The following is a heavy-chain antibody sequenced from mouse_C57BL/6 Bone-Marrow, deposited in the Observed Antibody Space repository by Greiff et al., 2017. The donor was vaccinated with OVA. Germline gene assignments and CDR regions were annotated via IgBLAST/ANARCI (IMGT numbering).Heavy chain of an antibody. CDR2: IDPSDSYT. V-gene: IGHV1-59*01. CDR1: GYTFTSYW. Sequence: QVQLQQPGAELVRPGTSVKLSCKASGYTFTSYWMHWVKQRPGQGLEWIGVIDPSDSYTNYNQKFKGKATLTVDTSSSTAYMQLSSLTSEDSAVYYCASLLLKYNYYAMDYWGQGTSVTVSS. J-gene: IGHJ4*01. D-gene: IGHD1-1*01. CDR3: ASLLLKYNYYAMDY.